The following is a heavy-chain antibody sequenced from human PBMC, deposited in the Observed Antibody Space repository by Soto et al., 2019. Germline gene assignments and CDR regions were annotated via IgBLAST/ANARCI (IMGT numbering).Heavy chain of an antibody. CDR1: GFIFSSYA. Sequence: QVQLVESGGGVVQPGRSLRLSCAASGFIFSSYAIHWVRQAPGKGLEWAALISYDGSNKYYADSVKGRFTISRDNSKSTLYLQMNSLRAEDTAVYYCARGGRLRHFDYSGQGTLVTVSS. J-gene: IGHJ4*02. V-gene: IGHV3-30-3*01. CDR3: ARGGRLRHFDY. D-gene: IGHD5-12*01. CDR2: ISYDGSNK.